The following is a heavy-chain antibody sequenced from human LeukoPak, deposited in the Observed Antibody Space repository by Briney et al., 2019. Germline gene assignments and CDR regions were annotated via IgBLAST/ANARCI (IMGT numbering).Heavy chain of an antibody. CDR2: FDPEDGET. Sequence: GASVKVSCKVSGYTLTQLSMHWVRQAPGKGLEWMGGFDPEDGETIYAQKFQGRVTMTEDTSTDTAYLELSSLRSEDTAVYYCATATRTGYGDYVSDVNWYFDLWGRGTLVTVSS. D-gene: IGHD4-17*01. CDR1: GYTLTQLS. J-gene: IGHJ2*01. V-gene: IGHV1-24*01. CDR3: ATATRTGYGDYVSDVNWYFDL.